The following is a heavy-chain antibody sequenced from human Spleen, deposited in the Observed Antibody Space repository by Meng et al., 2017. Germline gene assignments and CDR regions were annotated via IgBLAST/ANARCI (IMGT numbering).Heavy chain of an antibody. J-gene: IGHJ3*02. V-gene: IGHV1-69*05. CDR2: IIPIFGTA. D-gene: IGHD5-18*01. CDR3: ARTWIQLWSRVAFDI. Sequence: SVKVSCKASGGTFSSYAISWVRQAPGQGREWMGGIIPIFGTANYAQKFQGRVTITTDESTSTAYMELSSLRSEDTAVYYCARTWIQLWSRVAFDIWGQGTMVTVSS. CDR1: GGTFSSYA.